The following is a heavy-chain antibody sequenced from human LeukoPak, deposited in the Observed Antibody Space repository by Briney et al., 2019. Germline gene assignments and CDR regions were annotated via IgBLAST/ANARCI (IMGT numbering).Heavy chain of an antibody. J-gene: IGHJ4*02. D-gene: IGHD3-10*01. V-gene: IGHV4-59*04. CDR2: IYHTGST. Sequence: SETLSLTCTVSWGYYYWSWIRQPPGKGLEWIGYIYHTGSTYYNPSLKSRVTISVDTSKNHFSLKLSSVTAADTAVYYCATPNYYYGSGSYYPDYFDYWGQGTLVTVSS. CDR3: ATPNYYYGSGSYYPDYFDY. CDR1: WGYYY.